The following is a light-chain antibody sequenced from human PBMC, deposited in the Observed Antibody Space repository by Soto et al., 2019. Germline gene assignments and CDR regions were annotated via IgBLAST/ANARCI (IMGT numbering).Light chain of an antibody. Sequence: QSVLTQPASLSWSPGQSITISCTGTSSDIVACGYVSWFQQHPGKAHNLMISEVNNRPSGVCNRFYGSKSGNTAYLTISGLPVEDAAEYVCLSFTPTXTHVLGTGTKVXV. CDR1: SSDIVACGY. J-gene: IGLJ1*01. CDR3: LSFTPTXTHV. V-gene: IGLV2-14*01. CDR2: EVN.